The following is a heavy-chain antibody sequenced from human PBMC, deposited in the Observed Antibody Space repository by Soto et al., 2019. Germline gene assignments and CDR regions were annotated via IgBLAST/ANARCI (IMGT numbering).Heavy chain of an antibody. CDR1: GYSFASYW. Sequence: GESLKISCKGSGYSFASYWIGWVRQMPGKGLEWMGIIYPGDSDTRYSPSFQGQVTISADKSISTAYLQWSSLKASDTAMYYCARPPPLDCSSTSCYTGGGGMDVWGQGTTVTVSS. D-gene: IGHD2-2*02. CDR2: IYPGDSDT. V-gene: IGHV5-51*01. CDR3: ARPPPLDCSSTSCYTGGGGMDV. J-gene: IGHJ6*02.